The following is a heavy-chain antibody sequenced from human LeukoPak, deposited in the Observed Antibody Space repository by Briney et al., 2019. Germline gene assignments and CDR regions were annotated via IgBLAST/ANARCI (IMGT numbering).Heavy chain of an antibody. Sequence: GGSLRLSCAVSGFTVSGNYMSWVRQAPGKGLECVSIIYGGGSTYYADSVEGRFTISGDNSKNTLYLQMNSLRAEGTAMYYCAKGGGYTYGLNYWGQGTLVTVSS. V-gene: IGHV3-53*01. CDR2: IYGGGST. CDR1: GFTVSGNY. D-gene: IGHD5-18*01. J-gene: IGHJ4*02. CDR3: AKGGGYTYGLNY.